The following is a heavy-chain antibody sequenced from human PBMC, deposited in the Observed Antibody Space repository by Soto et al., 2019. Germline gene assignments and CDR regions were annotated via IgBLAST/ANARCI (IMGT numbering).Heavy chain of an antibody. CDR2: INHSGTT. CDR1: GGSFSGYY. V-gene: IGHV4-34*01. D-gene: IGHD6-6*01. J-gene: IGHJ6*04. CDR3: ARAWYSRSPRDFLDV. Sequence: SETLSLTCAVYGGSFSGYYWSWIRQPPGKGLEWVGEINHSGTTNYSPSLKSRVTISLDTSKNQFSLKLSFVTAADTAVYYCARAWYSRSPRDFLDVWGKGTSVTGAS.